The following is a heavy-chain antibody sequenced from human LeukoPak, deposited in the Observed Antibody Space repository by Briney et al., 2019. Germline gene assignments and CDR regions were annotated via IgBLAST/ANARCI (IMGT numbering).Heavy chain of an antibody. J-gene: IGHJ6*02. V-gene: IGHV1-2*02. CDR3: ARDRFWPGMDAYYYYGMDV. CDR1: GYTFTGYY. D-gene: IGHD3-3*01. CDR2: INPNSGGT. Sequence: GASVKVSCKASGYTFTGYYMHWVRQAPGQGLEWMGWINPNSGGTNYAQKFQGRVTMTRDTSISTAYMELSRLRSDDTAVYYCARDRFWPGMDAYYYYGMDVWGQGTTVTVSS.